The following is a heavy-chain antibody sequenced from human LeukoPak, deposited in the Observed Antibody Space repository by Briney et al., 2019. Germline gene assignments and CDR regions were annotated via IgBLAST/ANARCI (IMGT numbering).Heavy chain of an antibody. CDR2: IRYDGSNK. CDR3: AKNRYSYGPFDY. CDR1: GFTFSSYG. Sequence: GGSLRLSCAASGFTFSSYGMPWVRQAPGKGLEWVAFIRYDGSNKYYADSVKGRFTISRDNSKNTLYLQMNSLRAEDTAVYYCAKNRYSYGPFDYWGQGTLVTVSP. D-gene: IGHD5-18*01. V-gene: IGHV3-30*02. J-gene: IGHJ4*02.